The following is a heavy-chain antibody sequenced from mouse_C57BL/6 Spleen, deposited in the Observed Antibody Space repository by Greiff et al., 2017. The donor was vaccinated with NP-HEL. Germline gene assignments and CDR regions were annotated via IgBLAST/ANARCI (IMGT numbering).Heavy chain of an antibody. Sequence: QVHVKQPGAELVKPGASVKMSCKASGYTFTSYWITWVKQRPGQGLEWIGDIYPGSGSTNYNEKFKSKATLTVDTSSSTAYMQLSSLTSEDSAVYYCARSGWLLPLDYWGQGTTLTVSS. V-gene: IGHV1-55*01. CDR1: GYTFTSYW. J-gene: IGHJ2*01. D-gene: IGHD2-3*01. CDR3: ARSGWLLPLDY. CDR2: IYPGSGST.